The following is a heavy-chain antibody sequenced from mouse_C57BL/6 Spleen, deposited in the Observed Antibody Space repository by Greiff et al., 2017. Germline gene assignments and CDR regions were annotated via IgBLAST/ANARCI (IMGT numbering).Heavy chain of an antibody. D-gene: IGHD2-3*01. CDR2: ISSGGDYI. CDR3: TRDNDAGLFAY. J-gene: IGHJ3*01. V-gene: IGHV5-9-1*02. Sequence: EVMLVESGEGLVKPGGSLKLSCAASGFTFSSHAMSLVPQTPEKRLEWVAYISSGGDYIYYADTVKGRFPISRDNARNTLYLQMSSLKSKDTAMYYCTRDNDAGLFAYWGQGTLVTVSA. CDR1: GFTFSSHA.